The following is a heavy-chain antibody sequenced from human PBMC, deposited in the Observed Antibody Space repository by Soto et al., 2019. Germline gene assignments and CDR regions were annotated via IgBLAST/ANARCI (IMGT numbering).Heavy chain of an antibody. CDR1: RFTFSNFA. Sequence: EVQLLESGGGLVQPGGSLRLSCAASRFTFSNFAMSWVRQAPGKGLEWVSTITGTSANTYYTDSVKGRFAISRDNSHNTLYLQMNSLTHGDTDVYNSAKGGATYELLTQYYWGQGTLVTVSS. V-gene: IGHV3-23*01. D-gene: IGHD3-9*01. CDR2: ITGTSANT. J-gene: IGHJ4*02. CDR3: AKGGATYELLTQYY.